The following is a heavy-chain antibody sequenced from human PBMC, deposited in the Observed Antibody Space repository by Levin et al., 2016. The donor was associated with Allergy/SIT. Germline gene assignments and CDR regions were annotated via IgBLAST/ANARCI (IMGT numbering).Heavy chain of an antibody. D-gene: IGHD7-27*01. Sequence: GGSLRLSCAASGFTFSSYSMNWVRQAPGKGLEWVSYISSSSSTIYYADSVKGRFTISRDNAKNSLYLQMNSLRAEDTAVYYCARGAGAPTKWHFDLWGRGTLVTVSS. CDR1: GFTFSSYS. V-gene: IGHV3-48*01. CDR2: ISSSSSTI. CDR3: ARGAGAPTKWHFDL. J-gene: IGHJ2*01.